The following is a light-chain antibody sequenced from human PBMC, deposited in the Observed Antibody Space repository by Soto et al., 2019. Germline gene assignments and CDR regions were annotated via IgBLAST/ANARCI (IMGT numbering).Light chain of an antibody. CDR2: EVT. CDR3: CSFAGRNNRV. Sequence: QSALTQPPSASGSRGQSVTISCTGTSSDVGGYNWVSWYQQHPGKAPKLMIYEVTERPSGVPDLFSGSKSSNTASLTISGLQAEDAADYLYCSFAGRNNRVFGTGTKLTVL. J-gene: IGLJ1*01. CDR1: SSDVGGYNW. V-gene: IGLV2-8*01.